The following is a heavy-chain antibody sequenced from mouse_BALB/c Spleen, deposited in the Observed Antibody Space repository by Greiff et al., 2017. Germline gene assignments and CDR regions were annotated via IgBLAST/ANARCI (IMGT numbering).Heavy chain of an antibody. J-gene: IGHJ4*01. CDR2: INPSTGYT. D-gene: IGHD4-1*01. Sequence: VKLQESGAELAKPGASVKMSCKASGYTFTSYWMHWVKQRPGQGLEWIGYINPSTGYTEYNQKFKDKATLTADKSSSTAYMQLSSLTSEDSAVYYCARRDWGYAMDYWGQGTSVTVSS. CDR3: ARRDWGYAMDY. V-gene: IGHV1-7*01. CDR1: GYTFTSYW.